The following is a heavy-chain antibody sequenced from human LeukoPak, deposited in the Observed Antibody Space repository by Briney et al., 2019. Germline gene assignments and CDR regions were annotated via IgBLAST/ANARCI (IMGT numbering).Heavy chain of an antibody. V-gene: IGHV4-39*07. D-gene: IGHD3-10*01. CDR1: GGSISSSSYY. CDR3: ARFGSYYYGSGSRYANEDLDY. Sequence: SSETLSLTCTVSGGSISSSSYYWGWIRQPPGKGLEWIGSIYYSGSTYYNPSLKSRVTISVDTSKNQFSLKLSSVTAADTAVYYCARFGSYYYGSGSRYANEDLDYWGQGTLVTVSS. J-gene: IGHJ4*02. CDR2: IYYSGST.